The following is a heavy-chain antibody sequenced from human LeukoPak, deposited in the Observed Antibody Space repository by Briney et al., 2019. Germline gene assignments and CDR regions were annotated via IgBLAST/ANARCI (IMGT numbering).Heavy chain of an antibody. V-gene: IGHV3-66*01. J-gene: IGHJ4*02. D-gene: IGHD2-15*01. Sequence: GGSLRLSCAASGFTVSSNYMSWVRQAPGKGLEWVSVIYSGGSTYYADSVKGRFTISRDNSKNTLYLQMNSLRAEDTAVYYCAKSVARAPRYYFDYWGQGTLVTVSS. CDR1: GFTVSSNY. CDR2: IYSGGST. CDR3: AKSVARAPRYYFDY.